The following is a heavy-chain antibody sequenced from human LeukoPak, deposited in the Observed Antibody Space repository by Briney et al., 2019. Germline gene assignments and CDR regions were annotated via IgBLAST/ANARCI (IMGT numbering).Heavy chain of an antibody. CDR3: ARRGSFYPFDF. J-gene: IGHJ4*02. CDR2: VFYIANT. CDR1: GGSISSNNYY. Sequence: PSETLSLTCSVSGGSISSNNYYWAWIRQPPGRGLEWVGSVFYIANTYYNVSLTSRLTISVDTSKNLFSLNLRSVTAADTAIYYCARRGSFYPFDFWGQGILVTVSS. D-gene: IGHD3-10*01. V-gene: IGHV4-39*01.